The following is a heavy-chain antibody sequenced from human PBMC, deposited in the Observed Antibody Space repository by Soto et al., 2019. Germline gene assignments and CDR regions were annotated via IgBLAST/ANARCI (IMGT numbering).Heavy chain of an antibody. V-gene: IGHV4-34*01. CDR1: GGSFSGYY. CDR3: ARTYSSSWSPFDY. Sequence: QVQLQQWGAGLLKPSETLSLTCAVYGGSFSGYYWSWIRQPPGKGLEWIGEINQSGSTNYNPSLKIRVFISVDTSKSQFSLKLSSVTAADTAVYYWARTYSSSWSPFDYWGQGTLVTVSS. J-gene: IGHJ4*02. CDR2: INQSGST. D-gene: IGHD6-13*01.